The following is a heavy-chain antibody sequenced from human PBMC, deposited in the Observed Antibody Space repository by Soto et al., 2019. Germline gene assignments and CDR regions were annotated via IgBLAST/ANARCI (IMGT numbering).Heavy chain of an antibody. J-gene: IGHJ4*02. V-gene: IGHV4-4*07. Sequence: SETLSLTCTVSGGSISSDYWSWIRQPAGKGLEWIGRIYTSGSTNYNPSLKSRVTMSVDTSKNQFSLKLSSVTAADTAVYYCAREGIAAAANDYWGQGTLVTVSS. CDR3: AREGIAAAANDY. CDR2: IYTSGST. CDR1: GGSISSDY. D-gene: IGHD6-13*01.